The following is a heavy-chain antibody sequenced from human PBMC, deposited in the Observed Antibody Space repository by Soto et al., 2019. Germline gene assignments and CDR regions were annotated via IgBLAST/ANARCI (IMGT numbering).Heavy chain of an antibody. CDR3: AKAGGGDSRESDY. J-gene: IGHJ4*02. CDR2: ISGSGAST. D-gene: IGHD3-22*01. CDR1: GFTFSSYA. V-gene: IGHV3-23*01. Sequence: GGSLRLSCAASGFTFSSYAMSWVRQAPGKGLEWVSAISGSGASTYYADSVKGRFTISRDNSKNTLYLEMNSLRAEDTAVYYCAKAGGGDSRESDYWGQGTLVTVSS.